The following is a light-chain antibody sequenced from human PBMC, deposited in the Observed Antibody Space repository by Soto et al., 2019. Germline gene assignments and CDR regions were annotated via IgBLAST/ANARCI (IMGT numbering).Light chain of an antibody. J-gene: IGKJ5*01. CDR1: QTISTY. CDR3: QQSYSSPTIT. CDR2: DAS. V-gene: IGKV1-39*01. Sequence: MTQSPSSLSASVGDRVTITCRASQTISTYLNWYQQKPGKAPRLLIYDASSLLSGVPSRFSGSGSGTDFTLTIASLQPEDFSTYYCQQSYSSPTITFGQGTRLEIK.